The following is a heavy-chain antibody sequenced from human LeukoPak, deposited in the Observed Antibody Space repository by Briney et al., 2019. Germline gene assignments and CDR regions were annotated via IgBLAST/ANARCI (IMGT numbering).Heavy chain of an antibody. Sequence: PGGSLRLSCAASGFSFSSYSMNWVSQAPGKGLEWVSYIRSSSSTIYYADSVKGRFTISRDNAKNSLYLQMNSLRDEDTAVYYCARAGSHYYGSGSGFYFDYWGQGTLVTVSS. CDR3: ARAGSHYYGSGSGFYFDY. CDR1: GFSFSSYS. CDR2: IRSSSSTI. D-gene: IGHD3-10*01. V-gene: IGHV3-48*02. J-gene: IGHJ4*02.